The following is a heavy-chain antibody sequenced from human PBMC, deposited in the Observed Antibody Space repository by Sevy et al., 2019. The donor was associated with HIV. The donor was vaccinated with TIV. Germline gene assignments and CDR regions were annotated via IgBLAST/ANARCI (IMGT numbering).Heavy chain of an antibody. J-gene: IGHJ4*02. CDR1: GGSISSGNYY. Sequence: SETLSLTCTVSGGSISSGNYYWSWIRQPAGKGLEWIGRIYTSGSTNYNPSLKSRVTISVDTSKNQFSLKLSSVTAADTAVYYCARETGACSSTSCYEGVFDYWGQGTLVTVSS. D-gene: IGHD2-2*01. CDR2: IYTSGST. V-gene: IGHV4-61*02. CDR3: ARETGACSSTSCYEGVFDY.